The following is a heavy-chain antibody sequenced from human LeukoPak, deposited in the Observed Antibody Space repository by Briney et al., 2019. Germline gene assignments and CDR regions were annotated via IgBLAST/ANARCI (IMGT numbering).Heavy chain of an antibody. CDR1: GGSISSYY. CDR2: IYYSGST. D-gene: IGHD3-3*01. CDR3: ARDGGYDFWSGYRGGFDP. Sequence: PSETLSLTCTLSGGSISSYYWSWIRQPPGKGLEWIGYIYYSGSTNYNPSLKSRVTISVDTSKNQFSLKLSSVTAADTAVYYCARDGGYDFWSGYRGGFDPWGQGTLVTVSS. J-gene: IGHJ5*02. V-gene: IGHV4-59*01.